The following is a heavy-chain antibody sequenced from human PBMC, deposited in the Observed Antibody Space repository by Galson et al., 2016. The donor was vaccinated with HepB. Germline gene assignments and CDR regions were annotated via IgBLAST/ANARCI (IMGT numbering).Heavy chain of an antibody. D-gene: IGHD4-23*01. Sequence: SLRLSCAGSGFTFNGYNMNWVRQAPGRGLEWVSYISRGSGTIYYADSVRGRFTVSRDNARNSLYLQMNSLRDEDTAVYYCATSDSGGDTFVDVWGQGTTVIVTS. CDR1: GFTFNGYN. CDR3: ATSDSGGDTFVDV. CDR2: ISRGSGTI. V-gene: IGHV3-48*02. J-gene: IGHJ6*02.